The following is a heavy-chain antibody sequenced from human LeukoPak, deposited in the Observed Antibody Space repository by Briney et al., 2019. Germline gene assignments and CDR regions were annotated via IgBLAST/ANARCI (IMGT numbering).Heavy chain of an antibody. Sequence: SETLSLTCTVSGGSISSYYWNWIRQPPGKGLEWIGYIYTSGSTNYNPSLKSRVTISVDTSKNQFSLKLSSVTAADTAVYYCARQGLYSSSWYSPLTNYYYYMDVWGKGTTVTVSS. D-gene: IGHD6-13*01. V-gene: IGHV4-4*09. CDR1: GGSISSYY. CDR2: IYTSGST. J-gene: IGHJ6*03. CDR3: ARQGLYSSSWYSPLTNYYYYMDV.